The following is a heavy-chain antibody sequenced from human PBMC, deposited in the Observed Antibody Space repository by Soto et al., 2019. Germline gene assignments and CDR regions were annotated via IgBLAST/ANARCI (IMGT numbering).Heavy chain of an antibody. Sequence: AAVKVSCKASGYNFASYGLCWVPQAPGHGLEWMGWISAYNGNTNYAQKLQGRVTMTTDTSTSTAYMELRSLRSDDTAVYYCARVAVVPRNSHYHGLDVWG. D-gene: IGHD2-15*01. J-gene: IGHJ6*02. V-gene: IGHV1-18*04. CDR1: GYNFASYG. CDR3: ARVAVVPRNSHYHGLDV. CDR2: ISAYNGNT.